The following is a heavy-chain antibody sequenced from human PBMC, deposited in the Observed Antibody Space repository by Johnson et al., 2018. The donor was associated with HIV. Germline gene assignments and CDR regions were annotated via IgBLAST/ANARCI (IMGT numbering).Heavy chain of an antibody. CDR3: ARSEEWRGEGVYQI. Sequence: VQLVESGGGLVLPGGSLRLSCAVSGFTFTDHYMDWVRQAPGKGLEWVGRIRNNANSYTTEYAASVKGRFTISRDDSKNTAYLQMNSLKTEDTAVYYCARSEEWRGEGVYQIWGQGTMVTVSS. V-gene: IGHV3-72*01. CDR2: IRNNANSYTT. CDR1: GFTFTDHY. J-gene: IGHJ3*02. D-gene: IGHD6-13*01.